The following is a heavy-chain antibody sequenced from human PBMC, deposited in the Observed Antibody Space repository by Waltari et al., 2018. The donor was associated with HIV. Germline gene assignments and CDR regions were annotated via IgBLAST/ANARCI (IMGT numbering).Heavy chain of an antibody. CDR2: INHSGST. CDR3: ARTSGYQPDY. CDR1: GGSFSGYY. D-gene: IGHD3-3*01. V-gene: IGHV4-34*01. J-gene: IGHJ4*02. Sequence: QVQLQQWGAGLLKPSETLSLTCAVYGGSFSGYYWSWIRQPPGKGLEWIGEINHSGSTNYNPSLKSRVTISVDTSKNQFSLKLSSVTAADTAVYYCARTSGYQPDYWGQGTLVTVSS.